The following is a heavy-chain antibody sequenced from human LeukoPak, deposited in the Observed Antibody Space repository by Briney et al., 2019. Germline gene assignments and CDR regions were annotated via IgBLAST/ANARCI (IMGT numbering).Heavy chain of an antibody. CDR3: ASGRELTATLPF. J-gene: IGHJ4*02. CDR1: GGSISSGDYY. CDR2: IYYSGST. V-gene: IGHV4-31*01. Sequence: PSETLSLTCTVPGGSISSGDYYWSWIRQHPGKGLEWIGYIYYSGSTYYNPSLKSLVTISVNTSKNQFSLDLNSVTAADTAVYYCASGRELTATLPFWGQGTLVTVSS. D-gene: IGHD1-7*01.